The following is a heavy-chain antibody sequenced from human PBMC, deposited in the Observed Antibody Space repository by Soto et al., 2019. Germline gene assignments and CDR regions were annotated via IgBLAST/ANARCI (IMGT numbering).Heavy chain of an antibody. CDR3: ASSARGVYGDYN. CDR2: INSDGTTT. Sequence: EVQLVESGGGSVQPGGSLRLSCAASGITFSNYWMHWVRQAPGKGLVWVSRINSDGTTTNYADSVKGRFSIYRDNAKNTVYLQMNSLRDEDTAVYYCASSARGVYGDYNWGQGTLVTVSS. V-gene: IGHV3-74*02. D-gene: IGHD2-21*02. CDR1: GITFSNYW. J-gene: IGHJ4*02.